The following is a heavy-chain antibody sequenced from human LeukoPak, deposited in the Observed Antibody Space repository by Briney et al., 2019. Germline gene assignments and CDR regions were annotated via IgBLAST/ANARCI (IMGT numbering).Heavy chain of an antibody. CDR2: IKQDGSEK. V-gene: IGHV3-7*01. CDR3: ARASYSGSYPRRPDAFDI. D-gene: IGHD1-26*01. CDR1: GFTFSTSA. J-gene: IGHJ3*02. Sequence: GGSLRLSCEVFGFTFSTSAMSWVRQAPGKGLEWVANIKQDGSEKYYVDSVKGRFTISRDNAKNSLYLQMNSLRAEDTAVYYCARASYSGSYPRRPDAFDIWGQGTMVTVSS.